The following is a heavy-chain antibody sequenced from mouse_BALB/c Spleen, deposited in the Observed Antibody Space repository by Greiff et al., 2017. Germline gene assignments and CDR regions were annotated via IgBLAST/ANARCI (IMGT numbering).Heavy chain of an antibody. V-gene: IGHV1-14*01. CDR1: GYTFTSYV. Sequence: VQLKESGPELVKPGASVKMSCKASGYTFTSYVMHWVKQKPGQGLEWIGYINPYNDGTKYNEKFKGKATLTSDKSSSTAYMELRSLTSEDSAVYDCATCYGSREYYFDYWGQGTTLTVSS. D-gene: IGHD1-1*01. CDR3: ATCYGSREYYFDY. J-gene: IGHJ2*01. CDR2: INPYNDGT.